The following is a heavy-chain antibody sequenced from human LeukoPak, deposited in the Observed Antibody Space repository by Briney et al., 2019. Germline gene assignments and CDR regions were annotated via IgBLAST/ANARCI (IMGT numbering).Heavy chain of an antibody. J-gene: IGHJ3*02. Sequence: SETLSLTCSVSGGSISSYYWSWIRQPPGKGLEWIGYIYYSGSTNYNPSLKSRVTISVDTSKNQFSLKLSSVTAADTAVYYCARGSLNPWDGVVLGDAFDIWGQGTMVTVSS. CDR2: IYYSGST. CDR1: GGSISSYY. V-gene: IGHV4-59*01. D-gene: IGHD3-3*01. CDR3: ARGSLNPWDGVVLGDAFDI.